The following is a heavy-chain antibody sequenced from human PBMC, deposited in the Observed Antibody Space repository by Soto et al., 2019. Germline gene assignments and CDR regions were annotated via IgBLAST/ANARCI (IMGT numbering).Heavy chain of an antibody. D-gene: IGHD1-26*01. CDR2: IHYTGST. Sequence: LTRALCGGSVYGGADYGSLKRQPPGKGLEWIGTIHYTGSTYYNPSLKSRVTVSVDTSKNEFSLRLTSVTAPDTAVYFCARHWRYSGSYSSFWYFDLWGRGTLVTVSS. CDR1: GGSVYGGADY. J-gene: IGHJ2*01. V-gene: IGHV4-39*01. CDR3: ARHWRYSGSYSSFWYFDL.